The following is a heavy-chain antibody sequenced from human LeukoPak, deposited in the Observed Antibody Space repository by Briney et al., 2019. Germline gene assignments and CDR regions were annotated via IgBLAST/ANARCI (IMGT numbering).Heavy chain of an antibody. D-gene: IGHD3-22*01. Sequence: GDSLKISCKVAGYSFRSYWITWVRQVPGKGLEWMGRIAPSDSYTNYNPSFEGHVTMSVEKSITTVYLQWSSLKASDTAMYYCVRQPPGVYDTTQNWFDPWGQGTLVTVSS. CDR2: IAPSDSYT. V-gene: IGHV5-10-1*01. CDR1: GYSFRSYW. CDR3: VRQPPGVYDTTQNWFDP. J-gene: IGHJ5*02.